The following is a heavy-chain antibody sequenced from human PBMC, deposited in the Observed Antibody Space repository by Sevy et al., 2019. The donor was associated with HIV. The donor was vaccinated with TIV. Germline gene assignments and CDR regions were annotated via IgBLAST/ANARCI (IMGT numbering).Heavy chain of an antibody. J-gene: IGHJ5*02. CDR2: IGAYNGNI. D-gene: IGHD3-10*01. CDR1: GYTFDSYG. Sequence: ASVKVSCMASGYTFDSYGISWVRQAPGQGLEWMGWIGAYNGNIKYAQNIQDRVTMTTDATTSTAYMELGSLRSDDTAVYFCARISTVRGKFNWFDPWGQGTLVTVSS. CDR3: ARISTVRGKFNWFDP. V-gene: IGHV1-18*01.